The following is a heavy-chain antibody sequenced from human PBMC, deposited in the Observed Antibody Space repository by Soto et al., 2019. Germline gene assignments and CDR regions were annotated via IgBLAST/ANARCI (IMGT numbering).Heavy chain of an antibody. D-gene: IGHD1-7*01. CDR1: GGTFSSYT. CDR2: IIPILGIA. V-gene: IGHV1-69*04. J-gene: IGHJ6*03. CDR3: AREGRGTGTTIYYYYMDV. Sequence: ASVKVSCKASGGTFSSYTISWVRQAPGQGLEWMGRIIPILGIANYAQKFQGRVTITEDKSTSTAYMELSSLRSEDTAVYYCAREGRGTGTTIYYYYMDVWGKGTTVTVSS.